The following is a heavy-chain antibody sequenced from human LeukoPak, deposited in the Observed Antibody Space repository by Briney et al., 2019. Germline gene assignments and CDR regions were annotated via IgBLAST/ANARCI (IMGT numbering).Heavy chain of an antibody. Sequence: SQTLSLTCAISGDSVSSNSAAWNWIRQSPPRGLEWLGRTYYRSKWYNDYAVSVKSRITINPDTSKNQFSLQLNSVTPEDTAVYYCARDDSSGYYFAGPTYYFDYWGQGTLVTVSS. J-gene: IGHJ4*02. CDR2: TYYRSKWYN. D-gene: IGHD3-22*01. CDR3: ARDDSSGYYFAGPTYYFDY. V-gene: IGHV6-1*01. CDR1: GDSVSSNSAA.